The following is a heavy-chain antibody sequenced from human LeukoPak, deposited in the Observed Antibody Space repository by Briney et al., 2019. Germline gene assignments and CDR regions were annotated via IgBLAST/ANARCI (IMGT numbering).Heavy chain of an antibody. J-gene: IGHJ3*02. V-gene: IGHV1-2*02. D-gene: IGHD1-26*01. Sequence: ASVKVSCKASGYTFTSYYMHWVRQAPGQGLEWMGWINPNSGGTNYAQKFQGRVTMTRDTSISTAYMELSRLRSDDTAVYYCAIVVEKMYDAFDIWGQGTMVTVSS. CDR2: INPNSGGT. CDR1: GYTFTSYY. CDR3: AIVVEKMYDAFDI.